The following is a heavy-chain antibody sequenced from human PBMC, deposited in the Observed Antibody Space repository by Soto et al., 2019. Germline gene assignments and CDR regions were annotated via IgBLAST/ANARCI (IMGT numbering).Heavy chain of an antibody. J-gene: IGHJ5*02. CDR1: GFTLGSHR. CDR3: ATVFDL. Sequence: DVQLVESGGGLVQPGGSLRVSCAASGFTLGSHRIHWVRQPPGKGLEWVSRIDTDGGGTSYADSVKGRFTISTDNAKNTVYLQMNGLRDDDTAVYYCATVFDLWGQGTLVTVSS. CDR2: IDTDGGGT. V-gene: IGHV3-74*01.